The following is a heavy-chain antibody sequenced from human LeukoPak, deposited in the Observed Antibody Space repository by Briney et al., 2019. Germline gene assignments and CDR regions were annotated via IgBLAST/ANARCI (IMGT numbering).Heavy chain of an antibody. V-gene: IGHV1-69*01. D-gene: IGHD1-14*01. Sequence: GSSVKVSCKASRDTFTRCAFSWVRQAPGQGLEWMGGIIPIFGTANYAQKFQGRVTITADESTSTAYMELSSLRSEDTAVYYCARDDGPEPFDAFDIWGQGTMVTVSS. J-gene: IGHJ3*02. CDR1: RDTFTRCA. CDR3: ARDDGPEPFDAFDI. CDR2: IIPIFGTA.